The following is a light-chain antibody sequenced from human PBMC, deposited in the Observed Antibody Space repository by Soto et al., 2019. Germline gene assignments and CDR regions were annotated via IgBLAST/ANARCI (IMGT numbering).Light chain of an antibody. CDR3: QQYNNWPGT. CDR1: QSVSSN. Sequence: DILMTKNPATLSLSPGGRATLSCRASQSVSSNLAWYQQKPGQAPRLLIQRASTRATGIPARFSGSGSGTEFTLTISSLQSEDFAVYFCQQYNNWPGTFGQGTKVDIK. J-gene: IGKJ1*01. CDR2: RAS. V-gene: IGKV3-15*01.